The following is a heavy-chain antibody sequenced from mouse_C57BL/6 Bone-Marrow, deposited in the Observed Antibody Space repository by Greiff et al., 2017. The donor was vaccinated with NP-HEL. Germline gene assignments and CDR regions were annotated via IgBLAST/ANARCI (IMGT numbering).Heavy chain of an antibody. J-gene: IGHJ2*01. V-gene: IGHV1-69*01. D-gene: IGHD2-3*01. CDR3: ARDDDGYSYYFDY. CDR2: IDPSDSYT. CDR1: GYTFTSYW. Sequence: VQLQQPGAELVMPGASVKLSCKASGYTFTSYWMHWVKQRPGQGLEWIGEIDPSDSYTNYNQKFKGKSTLTVDKSSSTAYMPLSSLTSEDSAVYYCARDDDGYSYYFDYWGQGTTLTVSS.